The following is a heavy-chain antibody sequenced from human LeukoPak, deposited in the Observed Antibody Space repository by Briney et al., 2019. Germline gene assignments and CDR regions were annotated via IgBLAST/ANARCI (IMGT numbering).Heavy chain of an antibody. CDR1: GFSFSGYY. CDR2: IDPNSGGT. J-gene: IGHJ4*02. CDR3: ARDGCSGGGCYRVFNY. V-gene: IGHV1-2*02. Sequence: ASVEVSCKASGFSFSGYYMHWVRQAPGQGLEWMGWIDPNSGGTNYAQKFQGRVTMTRDTSISTAFIEVSRLRSDDTAVYYCARDGCSGGGCYRVFNYWGQGTLVTVSS. D-gene: IGHD2-15*01.